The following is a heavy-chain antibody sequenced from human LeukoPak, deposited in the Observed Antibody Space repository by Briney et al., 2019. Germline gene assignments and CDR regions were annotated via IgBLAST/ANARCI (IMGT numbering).Heavy chain of an antibody. CDR2: IYYSDST. Sequence: SETLSLTCTVSGGSISNYFWSWIRQPPGKGLECIGYIYYSDSTNYNPSLKSRVTISVDTSKNQFSLKLSSVTAADTAVYYCAGERYYDTSGYSRFDYWGQGTLITVSS. CDR3: AGERYYDTSGYSRFDY. D-gene: IGHD3-22*01. CDR1: GGSISNYF. J-gene: IGHJ4*02. V-gene: IGHV4-59*12.